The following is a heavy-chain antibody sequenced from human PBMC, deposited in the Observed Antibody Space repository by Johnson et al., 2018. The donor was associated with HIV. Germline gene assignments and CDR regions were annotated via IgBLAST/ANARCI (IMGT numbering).Heavy chain of an antibody. D-gene: IGHD6-13*01. CDR1: GFTFDDYG. Sequence: VQLVESGGGVVRPGGSLRLSCAASGFTFDDYGMSWVRQAPGKGLEWVSGINWNGGNTGYVDSVKGRFTISRDNAKNSLFLQMNSLRVEDTALYYCAKDQWSSSWTNDAFDIWGQGTMVTVSS. J-gene: IGHJ3*02. CDR2: INWNGGNT. CDR3: AKDQWSSSWTNDAFDI. V-gene: IGHV3-20*04.